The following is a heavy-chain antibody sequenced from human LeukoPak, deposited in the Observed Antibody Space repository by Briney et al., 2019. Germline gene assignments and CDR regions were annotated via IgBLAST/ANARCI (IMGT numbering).Heavy chain of an antibody. Sequence: GGSLRLSCAASGFTFSSYAMSWVRQAPGKGLEWVSTISGSGGTTYYADSVKGRFTISRDNSKNTLYLQMNSLRAEDTAVYYCARDRGTGSYYKGYYYYGMDVWGQGTTVTVSS. D-gene: IGHD3-10*01. CDR3: ARDRGTGSYYKGYYYYGMDV. J-gene: IGHJ6*02. V-gene: IGHV3-23*01. CDR2: ISGSGGTT. CDR1: GFTFSSYA.